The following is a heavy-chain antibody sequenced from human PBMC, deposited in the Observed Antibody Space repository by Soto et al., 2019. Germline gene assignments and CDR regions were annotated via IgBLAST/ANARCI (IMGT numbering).Heavy chain of an antibody. CDR2: SSIKDRTT. Sequence: GGSLRLSCAASGFTFSSYAMNWVRQAPGKGLEWVSRSSIKDRTTYYADSVKGRFTISRDISKNTLYLQMNSLRAEDEAVYYCAKEGDGNNPPYYFDSWGQGTLVTVSS. V-gene: IGHV3-23*01. D-gene: IGHD1-26*01. J-gene: IGHJ4*02. CDR1: GFTFSSYA. CDR3: AKEGDGNNPPYYFDS.